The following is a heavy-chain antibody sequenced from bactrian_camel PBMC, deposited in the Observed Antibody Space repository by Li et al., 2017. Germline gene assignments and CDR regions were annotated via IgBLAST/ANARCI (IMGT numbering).Heavy chain of an antibody. Sequence: QLVESGEGSEQSGGSLKLTCTASGYILMSCAMEWHRQAPGKERELVSSISSTGTPTYADSVKGRFTLSPDNAKTTLYLHMNNLKPEDTALYYCAADRTCPSGLLVPSQYTYRGQGTQVTVS. J-gene: IGHJ4*01. CDR3: AADRTCPSGLLVPSQYTY. CDR2: ISSTGTP. V-gene: IGHV3S53*01. CDR1: GYILMSCA. D-gene: IGHD2*01.